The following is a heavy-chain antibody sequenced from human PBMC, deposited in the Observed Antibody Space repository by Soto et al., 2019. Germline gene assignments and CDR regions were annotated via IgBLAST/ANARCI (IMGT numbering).Heavy chain of an antibody. CDR1: GYTFTGYY. CDR2: INPNSGGT. D-gene: IGHD3-22*01. V-gene: IGHV1-2*02. CDR3: ARVGGEYYDSSGYYLFDY. Sequence: ASVKVSCKASGYTFTGYYMHWVRQAPGQGLEWMGWINPNSGGTNYAQKFQGRVTMTRDTSISTAYMELSRLRSDDTAVYYCARVGGEYYDSSGYYLFDYWGQGTLVTVSS. J-gene: IGHJ4*02.